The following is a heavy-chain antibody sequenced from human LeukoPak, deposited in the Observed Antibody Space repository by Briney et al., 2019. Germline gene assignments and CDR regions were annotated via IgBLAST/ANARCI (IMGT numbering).Heavy chain of an antibody. CDR3: ARDGTPLYSSGWVYMDV. CDR2: ISSSGSTT. D-gene: IGHD6-25*01. Sequence: GGSLRLSCAASGFTFSSYEMNWVRQAPGKGLEWVSYISSSGSTTHYADSVQGRFTISRDNAKNSLFLQMNSLRVEDTAVYYCARDGTPLYSSGWVYMDVWGLGTTITISS. J-gene: IGHJ6*03. V-gene: IGHV3-48*03. CDR1: GFTFSSYE.